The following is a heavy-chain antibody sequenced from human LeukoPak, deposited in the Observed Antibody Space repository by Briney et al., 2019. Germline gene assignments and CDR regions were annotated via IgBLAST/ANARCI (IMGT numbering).Heavy chain of an antibody. D-gene: IGHD6-6*01. CDR3: ARDREYSSSGLVSFDP. Sequence: PSETLSLTCTVSGGSVSGYYWSWIRQPPGKGLEWIGYIYYSGSTNYNPSLKSRVTISVDTSENQFSLKLTSVTAADTAVYYCARDREYSSSGLVSFDPWGHGILVTVSS. CDR1: GGSVSGYY. CDR2: IYYSGST. J-gene: IGHJ5*02. V-gene: IGHV4-59*02.